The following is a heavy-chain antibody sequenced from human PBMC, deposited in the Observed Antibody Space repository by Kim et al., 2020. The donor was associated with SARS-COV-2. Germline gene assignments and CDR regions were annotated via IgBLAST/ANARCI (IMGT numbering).Heavy chain of an antibody. Sequence: GGSLRLSCAASGFTFSSYWMHWVRQAPGKGLEWVSRINCDGSSTSYADSVKGRFTISRDNTKNTLYLQMNSLRAEDTAVYYCPFDSSGAIGEDYWGQGTLVTVSS. V-gene: IGHV3-74*01. CDR3: PFDSSGAIGEDY. D-gene: IGHD3-22*01. J-gene: IGHJ4*02. CDR2: INCDGSST. CDR1: GFTFSSYW.